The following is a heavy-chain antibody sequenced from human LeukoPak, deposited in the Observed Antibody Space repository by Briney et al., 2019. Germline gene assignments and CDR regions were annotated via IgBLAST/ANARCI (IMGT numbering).Heavy chain of an antibody. D-gene: IGHD2-15*01. CDR3: ARGYCSGGSCYGYNWFDP. CDR1: GGTFSSYA. CDR2: IIPIFGIA. V-gene: IGHV1-69*04. Sequence: GASVKVSCKASGGTFSSYAISWVRQAPGQGLEWMGRIIPIFGIANYAQKFQGRVTITADKSTSTAYMELSGLRSEDTAVYYCARGYCSGGSCYGYNWFDPWGQGTLVTVSS. J-gene: IGHJ5*02.